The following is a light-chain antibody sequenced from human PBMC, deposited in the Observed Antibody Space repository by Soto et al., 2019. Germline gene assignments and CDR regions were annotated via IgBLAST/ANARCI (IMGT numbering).Light chain of an antibody. J-gene: IGLJ2*01. CDR3: SSYTSTSTLVV. Sequence: QSVLTQPASVSGSPGQSITISCTGTSSDVLGYNFVSWYQLHPGKAPKLMIYDVSNRPSGVSNRFSGSRSGNTASLTISGLQAEDEADYYCSSYTSTSTLVVFGGGTKVTVL. CDR1: SSDVLGYNF. V-gene: IGLV2-14*01. CDR2: DVS.